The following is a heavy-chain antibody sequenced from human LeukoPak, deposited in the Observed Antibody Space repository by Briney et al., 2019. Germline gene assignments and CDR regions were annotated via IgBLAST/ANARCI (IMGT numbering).Heavy chain of an antibody. CDR3: ARTMVRGAIVGFDY. J-gene: IGHJ4*02. Sequence: SVKVSCKASGGTFSSYAISWVRQAPGQGLEWMGGIIPIFGTANYAQKFQGRVTITTDESTSTAYMELSSLRSEDTAVYYCARTMVRGAIVGFDYWGQGTLVTVSS. CDR1: GGTFSSYA. CDR2: IIPIFGTA. D-gene: IGHD3-10*01. V-gene: IGHV1-69*05.